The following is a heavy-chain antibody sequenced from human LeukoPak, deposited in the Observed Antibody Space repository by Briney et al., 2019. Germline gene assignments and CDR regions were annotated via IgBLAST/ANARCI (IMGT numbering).Heavy chain of an antibody. CDR2: ISGSGGST. Sequence: GGSLRLFCAASGFTFSSYAMSWVRQAPGKGPEWLSAISGSGGSTTDADSVKGRFTTSRDNSKSTLYLQMNSLRAEDTAIYYCAKIFHTDGYYLGEHLFDAWGQGTLVTVSS. V-gene: IGHV3-23*01. J-gene: IGHJ5*02. CDR1: GFTFSSYA. D-gene: IGHD3-22*01. CDR3: AKIFHTDGYYLGEHLFDA.